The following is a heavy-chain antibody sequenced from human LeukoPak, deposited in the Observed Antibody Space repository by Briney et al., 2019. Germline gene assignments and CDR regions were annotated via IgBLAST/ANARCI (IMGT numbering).Heavy chain of an antibody. Sequence: SETLSLTCAVSGGSISTYYWSWIRQPPGKGLEWIGYIYYSGSTNYNPSLKSRVTISVDTSKNQFSLKLSSVTAADTAVYYCAKSAVRGLEGRFDPWGQGTLVTVSS. J-gene: IGHJ5*02. CDR1: GGSISTYY. CDR2: IYYSGST. V-gene: IGHV4-59*01. CDR3: AKSAVRGLEGRFDP. D-gene: IGHD3-10*01.